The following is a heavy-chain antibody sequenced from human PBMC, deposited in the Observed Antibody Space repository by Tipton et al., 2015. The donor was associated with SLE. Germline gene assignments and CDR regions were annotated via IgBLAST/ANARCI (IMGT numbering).Heavy chain of an antibody. CDR1: GFTFDDFA. Sequence: SLRLSCAASGFTFDDFAMHWVRLRPGKGLEWVSFISWNSDTIGYADSVKGRFTVSRDNAQKSLYLQMNSLRPEDMAIYYCITSLVAPGLDSWGQGTLVTVSS. CDR2: ISWNSDTI. CDR3: ITSLVAPGLDS. V-gene: IGHV3-9*03. J-gene: IGHJ4*02. D-gene: IGHD6-13*01.